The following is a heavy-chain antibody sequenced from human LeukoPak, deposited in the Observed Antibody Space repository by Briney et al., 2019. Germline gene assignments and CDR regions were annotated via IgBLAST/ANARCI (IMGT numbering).Heavy chain of an antibody. J-gene: IGHJ4*02. D-gene: IGHD3-22*01. CDR1: GFTFDDYA. V-gene: IGHV3-9*01. CDR3: AKVDHGSGYPDY. Sequence: GRSLRLSCAASGFTFDDYAMHWVRQAPGKGLEWVSGISWNSGSIGYADSVKGRFTISRDNAKNSLYLQMNSLRAEDTALYYCAKVDHGSGYPDYWGQGTLVTVYS. CDR2: ISWNSGSI.